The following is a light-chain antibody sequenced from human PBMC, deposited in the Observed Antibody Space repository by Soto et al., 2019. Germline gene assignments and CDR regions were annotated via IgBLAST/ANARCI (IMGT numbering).Light chain of an antibody. Sequence: DIQMTQSPSTLSASVGDRFTITCRASQSISSWLDWYQQKPGKAPKLLIYKASSLESGVPSRFRGSGYGTEFTLTISSLQPDDFATYYCQHYNSYPEAFGQGTKVDIK. J-gene: IGKJ1*01. CDR1: QSISSW. CDR3: QHYNSYPEA. V-gene: IGKV1-5*03. CDR2: KAS.